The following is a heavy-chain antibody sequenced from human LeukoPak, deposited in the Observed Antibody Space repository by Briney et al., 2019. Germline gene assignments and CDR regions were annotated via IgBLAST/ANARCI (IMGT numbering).Heavy chain of an antibody. CDR3: ASGPLFGDRRDYYMDV. D-gene: IGHD3-10*02. CDR2: IIPIFGTA. V-gene: IGHV1-69*13. Sequence: ASVKVSCEASGGTFSSYAISWVRQAPGQGLEWMGGIIPIFGTANYAQKFQGRVTITADESTSTAYMELSSLRSEDTAVYYCASGPLFGDRRDYYMDVWGKGTTVTISS. CDR1: GGTFSSYA. J-gene: IGHJ6*03.